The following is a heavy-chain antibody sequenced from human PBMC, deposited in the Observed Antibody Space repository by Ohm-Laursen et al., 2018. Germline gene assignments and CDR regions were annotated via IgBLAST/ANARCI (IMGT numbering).Heavy chain of an antibody. J-gene: IGHJ3*02. D-gene: IGHD2-15*01. CDR3: AKVYYCSGGSCYSWELTNGFDI. CDR1: GFTFSSYG. CDR2: ISYDGSNK. V-gene: IGHV3-30*18. Sequence: RSLRLSCAASGFTFSSYGMHWVRQAPGKGLEWVAVISYDGSNKYYADSVKGRFTISRDNSKNTVHLQMNSLRAEDTAVYYCAKVYYCSGGSCYSWELTNGFDIWGQGTMVTVSS.